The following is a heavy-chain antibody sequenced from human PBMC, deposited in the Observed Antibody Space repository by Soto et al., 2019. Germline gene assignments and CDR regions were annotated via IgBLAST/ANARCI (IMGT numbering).Heavy chain of an antibody. D-gene: IGHD3-22*01. Sequence: SVKVSCKASGYTFTSYGISWVRQAPGQGLEWMGGIIPIFGTANYAQKFQGRVTITADESTSTAYMELSSLRSEDTAVYYCAGGLLYYDSSGYLDYWGQGTLVTVSS. J-gene: IGHJ4*02. CDR1: GYTFTSYG. V-gene: IGHV1-69*13. CDR2: IIPIFGTA. CDR3: AGGLLYYDSSGYLDY.